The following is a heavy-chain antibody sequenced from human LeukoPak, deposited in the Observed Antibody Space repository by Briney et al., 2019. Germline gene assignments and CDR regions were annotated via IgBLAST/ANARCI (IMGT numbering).Heavy chain of an antibody. J-gene: IGHJ4*02. CDR2: ISSSGSTI. V-gene: IGHV3-48*04. D-gene: IGHD3-22*01. CDR3: AREYYYDSSGYQYFDY. Sequence: PGGSLRLSCAASGFTFSSYAMSWVRQAPGKGLEWVSYISSSGSTIYYADSVKGRFTISRDNAKNSLYLQMNSLRAEDTAVYYCAREYYYDSSGYQYFDYWGQGTLVTVSS. CDR1: GFTFSSYA.